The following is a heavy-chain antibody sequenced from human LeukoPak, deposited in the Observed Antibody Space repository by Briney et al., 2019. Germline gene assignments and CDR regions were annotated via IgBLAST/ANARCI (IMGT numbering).Heavy chain of an antibody. D-gene: IGHD1/OR15-1a*01. J-gene: IGHJ4*02. Sequence: GGSLRLSCAASGFTFSSYAMSWVRQAPGKGLEWVSSINVGGDNNWYADSVKGRFAISRDNSKNTLYLEMNSLRPEDTAVYYCARFRAATTRFDYWGQGTLVTVSS. V-gene: IGHV3-23*01. CDR3: ARFRAATTRFDY. CDR1: GFTFSSYA. CDR2: INVGGDNN.